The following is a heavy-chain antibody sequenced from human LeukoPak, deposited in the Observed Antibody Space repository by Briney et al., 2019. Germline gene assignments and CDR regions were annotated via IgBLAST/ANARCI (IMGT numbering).Heavy chain of an antibody. CDR1: GYTFTGYY. CDR2: INPNNGDS. J-gene: IGHJ4*02. D-gene: IGHD6-19*01. V-gene: IGHV1-2*06. CDR3: ARAYSSGWSAYFDY. Sequence: ASVKVSCKASGYTFTGYYVHWVRQAPGQGLEWMGRINPNNGDSNFAQKFQGRVTMTRDTSISTVYMDLSRLRSDDTAVYYCARAYSSGWSAYFDYWGQGTLVTVSS.